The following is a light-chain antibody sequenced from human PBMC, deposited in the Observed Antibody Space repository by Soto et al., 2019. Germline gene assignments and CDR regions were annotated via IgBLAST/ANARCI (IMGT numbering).Light chain of an antibody. V-gene: IGLV2-14*01. Sequence: QSALTQPASVSGSPGQSITLLCTGTSSDVGGYNCVSWYQQHPGKAPKLMIHDVTNRPSGVSNRFSGSKSGNTASLTISGLQAEDEADYYCSSYTSSSSYVFGPGTKVTVL. CDR2: DVT. J-gene: IGLJ1*01. CDR1: SSDVGGYNC. CDR3: SSYTSSSSYV.